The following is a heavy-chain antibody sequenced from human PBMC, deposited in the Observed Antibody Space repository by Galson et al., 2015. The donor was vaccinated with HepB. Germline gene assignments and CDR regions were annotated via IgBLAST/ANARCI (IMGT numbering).Heavy chain of an antibody. D-gene: IGHD5-24*01. V-gene: IGHV3-33*01. J-gene: IGHJ4*02. CDR3: ARGGRDGYNFGGPFDY. CDR2: IWYDGSNK. Sequence: SLRLSCAASGFTFSSYGMHWVRQAPGKGLEWVAVIWYDGSNKYYADSVKGRFTISRDNSKNTLYLQMNSLRAEDTAVYYCARGGRDGYNFGGPFDYWGQGTLVTVSS. CDR1: GFTFSSYG.